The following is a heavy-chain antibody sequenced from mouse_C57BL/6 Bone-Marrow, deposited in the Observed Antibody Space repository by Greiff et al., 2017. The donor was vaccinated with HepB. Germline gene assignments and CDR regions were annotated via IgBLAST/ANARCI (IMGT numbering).Heavy chain of an antibody. J-gene: IGHJ4*01. CDR3: ARWDYGSSYYAMDY. D-gene: IGHD2-4*01. CDR2: IYPGGGYT. Sequence: VQLQQSGAELVRPGTSVKMSCKASGYTFTNYWIGWAKQRPGHGLEWIGDIYPGGGYTNYNEKFKGKATLTADKSSSTAYMQFSSLTSEDSAIYYCARWDYGSSYYAMDYWGQGTSVTVSS. V-gene: IGHV1-63*01. CDR1: GYTFTNYW.